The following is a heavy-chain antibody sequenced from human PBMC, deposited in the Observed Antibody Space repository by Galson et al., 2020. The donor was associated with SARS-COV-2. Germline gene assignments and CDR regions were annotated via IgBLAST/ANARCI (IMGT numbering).Heavy chain of an antibody. CDR3: ASPYLAAASFFGAFDI. J-gene: IGHJ3*02. Sequence: GGSLRLSCAGSGFTFSSYEMNWVRQAPGKGLEWVSYISSSGTKLYYADSVKGRFTISRDNAKNSLYLQMTSLRAEDTAVYYCASPYLAAASFFGAFDIWGLGTMVTVSS. V-gene: IGHV3-48*03. CDR1: GFTFSSYE. CDR2: ISSSGTKL. D-gene: IGHD2-15*01.